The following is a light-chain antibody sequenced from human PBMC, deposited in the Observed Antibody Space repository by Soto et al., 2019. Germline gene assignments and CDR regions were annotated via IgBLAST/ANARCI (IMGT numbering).Light chain of an antibody. CDR3: SSYTTSHVV. J-gene: IGLJ2*01. V-gene: IGLV2-14*01. CDR2: AVS. Sequence: QSVLTQPASVSGSPGQSITISRTGITTYIGANNDVSWYQQHPGKVPKLILFAVSSRPSGVSDRFSGSKSGNMASLTISGLQADDEADYYCSSYTTSHVVFGGGTKLTVL. CDR1: TTYIGANND.